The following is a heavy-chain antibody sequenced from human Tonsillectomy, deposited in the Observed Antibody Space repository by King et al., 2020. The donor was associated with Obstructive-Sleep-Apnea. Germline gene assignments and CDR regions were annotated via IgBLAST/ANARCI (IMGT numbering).Heavy chain of an antibody. Sequence: TLKESGPTLVKPTQTLTLTCTVSGFSLRDSGVGVGWFRQPPGKALEWLGVIYWTEDKRYSPSLKNRLTITKDTSETQAILTMTNMDPADTATYYCAHRTITMVRGWGDYFDYWGQGTLVIVSS. CDR3: AHRTITMVRGWGDYFDY. CDR1: GFSLRDSGVG. D-gene: IGHD3-10*01. V-gene: IGHV2-5*01. J-gene: IGHJ4*02. CDR2: IYWTEDK.